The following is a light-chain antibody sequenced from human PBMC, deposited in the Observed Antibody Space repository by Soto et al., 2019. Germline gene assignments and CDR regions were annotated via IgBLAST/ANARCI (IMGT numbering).Light chain of an antibody. CDR1: SSNVGSNY. V-gene: IGLV1-47*01. CDR3: AAWDDSTNLV. Sequence: QSVLTQPPSASGTPGQWVTISCSGSSSNVGSNYVYWYHQLPGTAPKLLIYRNNQRPSGVSDRFSGSKSGTSASLAISGLQAEDEADYYCAAWDDSTNLVFGGGTKLTVL. CDR2: RNN. J-gene: IGLJ3*02.